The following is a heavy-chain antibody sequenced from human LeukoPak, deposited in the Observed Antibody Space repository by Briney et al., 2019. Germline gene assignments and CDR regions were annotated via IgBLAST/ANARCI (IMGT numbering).Heavy chain of an antibody. V-gene: IGHV3-53*01. Sequence: GGSLRLSCAASGFSVSSNYMSWVRQAPGKGLEWVSVIYSGGSTYYADSVKGRFTISRDNSKNTLYLQMNSLKAEDTAGYYCXXXGGRIAVAGRTYNRQYFDYWGQGTLVTVSS. J-gene: IGHJ4*02. D-gene: IGHD6-19*01. CDR2: IYSGGST. CDR3: XXXGGRIAVAGRTYNRQYFDY. CDR1: GFSVSSNY.